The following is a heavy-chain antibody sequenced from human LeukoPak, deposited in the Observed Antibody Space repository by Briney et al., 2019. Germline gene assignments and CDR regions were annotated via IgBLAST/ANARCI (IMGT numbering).Heavy chain of an antibody. CDR1: SGSISSYY. D-gene: IGHD3/OR15-3a*01. V-gene: IGHV4-59*08. CDR3: ARQFGLMRSYRHLDH. J-gene: IGHJ4*02. CDR2: VYFNGGT. Sequence: SETLSLTCNVSSGSISSYYWTWVRQPPGKTLQWIGNVYFNGGTNFNPSVKSRVTISVDTSNNQFSLKLSSVTAADTAVYYCARQFGLMRSYRHLDHWGPGILVTVSA.